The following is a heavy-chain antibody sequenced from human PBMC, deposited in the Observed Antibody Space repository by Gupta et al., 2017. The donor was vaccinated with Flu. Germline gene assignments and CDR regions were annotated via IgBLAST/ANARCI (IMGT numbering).Heavy chain of an antibody. CDR2: ISIDGSNE. Sequence: GLEWVATISIDGSNEYYADSLKGRFTISRDNSKNTLYLQISSLRAEDTAVYYCAKDGWAARTSNYYYYYFMDVWGKGTTVTVSS. CDR3: AKDGWAARTSNYYYYYFMDV. V-gene: IGHV3-30*18. J-gene: IGHJ6*03. D-gene: IGHD6-6*01.